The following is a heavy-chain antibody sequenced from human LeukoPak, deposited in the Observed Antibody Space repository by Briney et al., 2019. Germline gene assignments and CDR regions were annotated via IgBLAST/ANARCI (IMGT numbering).Heavy chain of an antibody. CDR3: ARLQRPYCSGGSCYSARGSLSY. D-gene: IGHD2-15*01. V-gene: IGHV1-2*02. CDR2: INPNSGGT. J-gene: IGHJ4*02. CDR1: GYTFTGYY. Sequence: ASVKVSCKASGYTFTGYYMHWVRQAPGQGLEWMGWINPNSGGTNYAQKFRGRVTMTRDTSISTAYMELSRLRSDDTAVYYCARLQRPYCSGGSCYSARGSLSYWGQGTLVTVSS.